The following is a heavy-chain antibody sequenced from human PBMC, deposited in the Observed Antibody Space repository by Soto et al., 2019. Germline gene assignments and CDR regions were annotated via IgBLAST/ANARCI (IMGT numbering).Heavy chain of an antibody. CDR1: GFTFSSYA. V-gene: IGHV3-23*01. CDR3: AKGWYGSGSYYQDYYYYGMDV. Sequence: VQLLESGGGLVQPGGSLRLSCAASGFTFSSYAMSWVRQAPGKGLEWVSAISGSGGSTYYADSVKGRFTISRDNSKNTLYLQMNSLRAEDTAVYYCAKGWYGSGSYYQDYYYYGMDVWGQGTTVTVSS. D-gene: IGHD3-10*01. CDR2: ISGSGGST. J-gene: IGHJ6*02.